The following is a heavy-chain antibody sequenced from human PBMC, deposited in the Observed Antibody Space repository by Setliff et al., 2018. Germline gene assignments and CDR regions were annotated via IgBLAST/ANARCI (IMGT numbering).Heavy chain of an antibody. CDR1: GYTLTELS. V-gene: IGHV1-24*01. J-gene: IGHJ3*02. CDR2: FDPEDGET. CDR3: ATTHYDSSGYYYLERSAFDT. D-gene: IGHD3-22*01. Sequence: ASVKVSCKVSGYTLTELSRHWVRQAPGKGLEWMGGFDPEDGETIYAQKFQGRVTMTEDTSTDTAYMELSSLRSEDTAVYYCATTHYDSSGYYYLERSAFDTWGQGTMVTVSS.